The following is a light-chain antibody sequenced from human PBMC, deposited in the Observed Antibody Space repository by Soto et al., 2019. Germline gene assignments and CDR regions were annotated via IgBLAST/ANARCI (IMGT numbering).Light chain of an antibody. CDR1: QSIISPY. V-gene: IGKV3D-20*01. J-gene: IGKJ1*01. CDR3: QQYGISPWT. Sequence: EVVLTQSPATLSLSPGDRATLFCGASQSIISPYFAWYQQKPGLAPRLLIYDVSIRATGIPDRFSGSGSGTDLTLTIARVEPEDFAVYYCQQYGISPWTFGQGTKVDIK. CDR2: DVS.